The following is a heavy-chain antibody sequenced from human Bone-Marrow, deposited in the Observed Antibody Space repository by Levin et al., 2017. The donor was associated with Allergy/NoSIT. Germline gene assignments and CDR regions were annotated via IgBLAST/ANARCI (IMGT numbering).Heavy chain of an antibody. CDR1: GFTFSSSN. CDR2: ISSSTNTI. V-gene: IGHV3-48*01. Sequence: LSLPCAASGFTFSSSNMNWVRQAPGKGLEWVAYISSSTNTIYYAESLRGRFTVSRDNAKNSLYLQMNSLRGEDTAVYYCARDFPRATYYGMDVWGQGTTVTVSS. CDR3: ARDFPRATYYGMDV. D-gene: IGHD2/OR15-2a*01. J-gene: IGHJ6*02.